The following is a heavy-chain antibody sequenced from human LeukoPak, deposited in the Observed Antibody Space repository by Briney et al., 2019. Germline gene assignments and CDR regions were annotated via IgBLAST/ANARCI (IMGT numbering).Heavy chain of an antibody. J-gene: IGHJ4*02. V-gene: IGHV1-69*13. CDR3: ARGPHIVVVPAAIEYYFDY. Sequence: SVKVSCKASGGTFSSYAISWVRQAPGQGLEWMGGIIPIFGTANYAQKFQGRVTITADEPTSTAYMELSSLRSEDTAVYYCARGPHIVVVPAAIEYYFDYWGQGTLVTVSS. CDR1: GGTFSSYA. D-gene: IGHD2-2*01. CDR2: IIPIFGTA.